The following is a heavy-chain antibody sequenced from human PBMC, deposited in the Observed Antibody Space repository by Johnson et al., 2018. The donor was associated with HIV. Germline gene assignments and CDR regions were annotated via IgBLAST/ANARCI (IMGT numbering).Heavy chain of an antibody. J-gene: IGHJ3*02. V-gene: IGHV3-30-3*01. Sequence: QVQLVESGGGVVQPGRSLRLSCAAAGFSLSAYAMHWVRQAPGKGLEWVAVISYDGSNKYYADSVKGRFTISRDNSKNTFYLQMNSLRAEDTAVYYCARENWGQRMNAFDIWGQGTMVTVSS. CDR1: GFSLSAYA. CDR3: ARENWGQRMNAFDI. D-gene: IGHD7-27*01. CDR2: ISYDGSNK.